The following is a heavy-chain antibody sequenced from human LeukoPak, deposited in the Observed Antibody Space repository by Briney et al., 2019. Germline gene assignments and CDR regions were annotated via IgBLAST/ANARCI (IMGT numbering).Heavy chain of an antibody. Sequence: GESLKISCKGSGYSFTSYWIGWVRQMPGKGLEWMGMIYPGDSDTRYSPSFQGQVTISADKSISTAYLQWSSLKASDTAMYYCARHDRRRVWFGEFTRNRDYWGQGTLVTVSS. D-gene: IGHD3-10*01. CDR1: GYSFTSYW. V-gene: IGHV5-51*01. J-gene: IGHJ4*02. CDR2: IYPGDSDT. CDR3: ARHDRRRVWFGEFTRNRDY.